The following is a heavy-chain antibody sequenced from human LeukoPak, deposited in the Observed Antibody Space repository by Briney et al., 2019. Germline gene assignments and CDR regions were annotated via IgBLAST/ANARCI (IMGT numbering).Heavy chain of an antibody. V-gene: IGHV3-7*03. Sequence: GGSLRLSCAASGFTFSSYAMSWVRQAPGKGLEWVANIKPDGSEKYYVDSVKGRFTISRDNAKNSLYLQMDSLRAEDTAVYYCARILAWGQGTLVTVSS. CDR1: GFTFSSYA. J-gene: IGHJ5*02. D-gene: IGHD2-15*01. CDR2: IKPDGSEK. CDR3: ARILA.